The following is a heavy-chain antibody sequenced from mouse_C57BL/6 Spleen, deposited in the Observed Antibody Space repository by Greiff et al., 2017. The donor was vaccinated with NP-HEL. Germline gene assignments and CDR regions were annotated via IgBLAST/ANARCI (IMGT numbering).Heavy chain of an antibody. CDR1: GYAFSSYW. CDR2: IYHGDGDT. Sequence: QVQLQQSGAELVKPGASVKISCKASGYAFSSYWMNWVKQRPGKGLEWIGQIYHGDGDTNYNGKFKGKATLTADKSSSTAYMQLSSLTSEDSAVYFCARDYYGSSHWYFEVWGTGTTVTVSS. D-gene: IGHD1-1*01. J-gene: IGHJ1*03. V-gene: IGHV1-80*01. CDR3: ARDYYGSSHWYFEV.